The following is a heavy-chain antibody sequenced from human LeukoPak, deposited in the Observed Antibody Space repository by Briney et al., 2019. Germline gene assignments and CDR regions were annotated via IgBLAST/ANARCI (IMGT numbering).Heavy chain of an antibody. CDR3: ARETSQKGAHYMDV. D-gene: IGHD3-16*01. CDR2: IYYSGST. V-gene: IGHV4-61*01. CDR1: GGSISTSSYY. Sequence: SETLSLTCTVSGGSISTSSYYWGWIRQPPGKGLEWIGYIYYSGSTNYNPSLKSRVTISVDTSKNQFSLKLSSVTAADTAVYYCARETSQKGAHYMDVWGKGTTVTISS. J-gene: IGHJ6*03.